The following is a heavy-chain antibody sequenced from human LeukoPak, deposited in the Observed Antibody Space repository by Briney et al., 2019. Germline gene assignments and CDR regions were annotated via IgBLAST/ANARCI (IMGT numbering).Heavy chain of an antibody. CDR2: LYYSGYS. D-gene: IGHD2-21*01. CDR1: GVSITSYY. J-gene: IGHJ4*02. Sequence: SETLSLTCTVSGVSITSYYWAWLRQPPGKGLEWIGYLYYSGYSNYNPSLKSRVSMSVDTSKNQFSLKLTSVTAADTAVYYCARHSIASDGARLFDYWGRGTLVTVSS. V-gene: IGHV4-59*08. CDR3: ARHSIASDGARLFDY.